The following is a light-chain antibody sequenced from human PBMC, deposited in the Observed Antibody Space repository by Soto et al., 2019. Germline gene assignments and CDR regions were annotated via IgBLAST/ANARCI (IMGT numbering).Light chain of an antibody. J-gene: IGLJ1*01. V-gene: IGLV2-14*01. CDR2: QVT. CDR3: SYADRSYV. Sequence: QSALTQPASVSGSPGQSITISCTGTSSDVGSYNFVSWYQHHAGTAPKLIIYQVTNRPSGVSDRFSASKSGDTASLTISGLQAEDEAIYYCSYADRSYVFGTGTKVTVL. CDR1: SSDVGSYNF.